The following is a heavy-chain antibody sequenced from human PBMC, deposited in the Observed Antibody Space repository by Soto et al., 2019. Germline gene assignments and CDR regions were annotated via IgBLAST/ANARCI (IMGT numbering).Heavy chain of an antibody. CDR2: ISAYNGNT. Sequence: GASVKVSCKASGYTFTSYGISWVRQAPGQGLEWMGWISAYNGNTNYAQKLQGRVTMTTDTSTSTAYMELRSLRSDDTAVYYRARTTGITIFGVAPNWFDPWGQGTLVTVSS. CDR3: ARTTGITIFGVAPNWFDP. CDR1: GYTFTSYG. D-gene: IGHD3-3*01. J-gene: IGHJ5*02. V-gene: IGHV1-18*01.